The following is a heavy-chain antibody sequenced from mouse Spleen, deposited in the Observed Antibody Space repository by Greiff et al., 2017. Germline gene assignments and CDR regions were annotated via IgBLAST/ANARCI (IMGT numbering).Heavy chain of an antibody. D-gene: IGHD2-3*01. CDR3: ARSYDGYYAAMDY. J-gene: IGHJ4*01. CDR1: GYTFTSYW. V-gene: IGHV1-69*02. Sequence: QVQLQQPGAELVKPGAPVKLSCKASGYTFTSYWMNWVKQRPGRGLEWIGRIDPSDSETHYNQKFKDKATLTVDKSSSTAYIQLSSLTSEDSAVYYCARSYDGYYAAMDYWGQGTSVTVSS. CDR2: IDPSDSET.